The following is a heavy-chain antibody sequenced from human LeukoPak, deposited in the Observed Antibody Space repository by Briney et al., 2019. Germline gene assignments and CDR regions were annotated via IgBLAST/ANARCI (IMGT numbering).Heavy chain of an antibody. J-gene: IGHJ4*02. CDR2: IYYSGSP. V-gene: IGHV4-59*01. CDR3: ARVNVPYSSGWLFDY. Sequence: SETLSLTCTLSGGSLSTYYGSWIRQPPGTGRECIGYIYYSGSPNYNPALKTRVTISVDTSKNQFSLKLSSVTTADTAVYYGARVNVPYSSGWLFDYWGQGTLVTVSS. D-gene: IGHD6-19*01. CDR1: GGSLSTYY.